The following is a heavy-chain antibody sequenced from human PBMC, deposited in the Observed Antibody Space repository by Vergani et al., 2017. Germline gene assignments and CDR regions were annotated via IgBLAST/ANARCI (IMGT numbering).Heavy chain of an antibody. V-gene: IGHV3-43*01. CDR3: AKGPARWFLDPEIHYYGMDV. J-gene: IGHJ6*02. Sequence: EVQLVESGGVVVQPGGSLRLSCAASGFTFDDYTMHWVRQAPGKGLEWVSRISWDGGSTYYADSVKGGFTISRDNSKNSLYLQMNSLRTEDTALYYCAKGPARWFLDPEIHYYGMDVWGQGTTVTVSS. D-gene: IGHD3/OR15-3a*01. CDR2: ISWDGGST. CDR1: GFTFDDYT.